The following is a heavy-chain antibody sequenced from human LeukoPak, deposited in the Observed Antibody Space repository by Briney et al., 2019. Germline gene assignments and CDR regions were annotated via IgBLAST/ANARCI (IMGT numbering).Heavy chain of an antibody. CDR2: IKQDGSEK. CDR3: ARSGYDFWSGYPLSYYYYMDV. Sequence: GGSLRLSCAASGFTFSSYWMSWVHQAPGKGLEWVANIKQDGSEKYYVDSVKGRFTISRDNAKNSLYLQMNSLRAEDTAVYYCARSGYDFWSGYPLSYYYYMDVWGKGTTVTVSS. V-gene: IGHV3-7*01. J-gene: IGHJ6*03. CDR1: GFTFSSYW. D-gene: IGHD3-3*01.